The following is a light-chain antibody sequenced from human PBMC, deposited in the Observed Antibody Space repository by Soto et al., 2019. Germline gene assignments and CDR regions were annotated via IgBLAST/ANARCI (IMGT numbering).Light chain of an antibody. CDR2: GAS. Sequence: EIVMTQSPDTLSVSPGESATLSCRASQSVSSNLAWYLQKPGQAPRLLIYGASTRATGIPARFSGSGSGTEFTLTISSLQSEDFAVYCCQQYNNWPQTFGQGTKVDI. CDR1: QSVSSN. J-gene: IGKJ1*01. CDR3: QQYNNWPQT. V-gene: IGKV3-15*01.